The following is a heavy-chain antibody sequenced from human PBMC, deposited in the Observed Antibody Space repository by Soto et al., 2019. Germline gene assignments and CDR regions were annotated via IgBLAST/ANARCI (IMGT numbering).Heavy chain of an antibody. Sequence: SGTLSLSCTVSGGSISSGGYYWSWIRQHPGKGLEWIGYIYYSGSTYYNPSLKSRVTISVDTSKNQFSLKLSSVTAADTAVYYCARDPGYCSGGRCSSGGLDHWGPGTLVTVS. CDR3: ARDPGYCSGGRCSSGGLDH. J-gene: IGHJ4*02. CDR1: GGSISSGGYY. V-gene: IGHV4-31*03. CDR2: IYYSGST. D-gene: IGHD2-15*01.